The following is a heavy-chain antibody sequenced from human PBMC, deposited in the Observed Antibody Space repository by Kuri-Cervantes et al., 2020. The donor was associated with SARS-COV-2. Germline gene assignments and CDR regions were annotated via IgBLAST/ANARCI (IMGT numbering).Heavy chain of an antibody. J-gene: IGHJ5*02. Sequence: GGSLRLSCKGPGYSFTSYWIGWVRQMPGKGLEWMGIIYPGDSDTRYSPSLQGQVTISADKSISTAYLQWSSLKASDTAMYYCARQKYQLLYNWFDPWGQGTLVTVSS. D-gene: IGHD2-2*01. V-gene: IGHV5-51*01. CDR1: GYSFTSYW. CDR2: IYPGDSDT. CDR3: ARQKYQLLYNWFDP.